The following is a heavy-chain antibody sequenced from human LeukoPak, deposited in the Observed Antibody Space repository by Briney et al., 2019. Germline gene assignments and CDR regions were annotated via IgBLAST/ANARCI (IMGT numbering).Heavy chain of an antibody. CDR3: DRESYSRYYYFDY. D-gene: IGHD6-13*01. CDR2: FSYRGST. CDR1: DVSLSTGYYY. V-gene: IGHV4-30-4*01. J-gene: IGHJ4*02. Sequence: SETLSLTCTVSDVSLSTGYYYWNWIRQPPGKGLEWIGYFSYRGSTYYNPSLKSRVAISVDTSKNQFSLKLTFLTAADTAVYYCDRESYSRYYYFDYWGQGTLVTVSS.